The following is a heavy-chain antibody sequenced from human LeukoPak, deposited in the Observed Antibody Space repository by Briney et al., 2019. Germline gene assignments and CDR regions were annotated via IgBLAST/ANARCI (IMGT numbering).Heavy chain of an antibody. D-gene: IGHD6-13*01. CDR3: AKDMGIIAGDDAFDI. V-gene: IGHV3-11*01. CDR2: ISSSGSTI. J-gene: IGHJ3*02. CDR1: GFTFSDYY. Sequence: GGSLRLSCAASGFTFSDYYMSWIRQAPGKGLEWVSYISSSGSTIYYADSVKGRFTISRDNAKNSLYLQMNSLRAEDTALYYCAKDMGIIAGDDAFDIWGQGTMVTVSS.